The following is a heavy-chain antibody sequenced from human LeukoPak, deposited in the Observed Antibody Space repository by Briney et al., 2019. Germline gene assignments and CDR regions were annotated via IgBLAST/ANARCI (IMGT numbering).Heavy chain of an antibody. D-gene: IGHD3-16*01. CDR1: GFTFSSYW. CDR2: INNDGSGT. J-gene: IGHJ4*02. V-gene: IGHV3-74*01. CDR3: VRDNGGEHL. Sequence: GGSLRLSCAASGFTFSSYWMYWVRQAPGKGLVWVSRINNDGSGTIYADSVKGRFTISRDNAKNTLYLQMNSLRDDDTAVYYCVRDNGGEHLWGQGTLVTVSS.